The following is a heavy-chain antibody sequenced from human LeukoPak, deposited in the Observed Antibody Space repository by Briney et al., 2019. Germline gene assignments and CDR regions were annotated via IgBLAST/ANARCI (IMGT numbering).Heavy chain of an antibody. CDR1: GFTFFTYA. J-gene: IGHJ3*02. Sequence: GGSLRLSCAASGFTFFTYAMSWVRQAPGKGLEWVSIIYSGDSTYYADSVKGRFSISRDNSKNTLYLQMKSLRAEDTAVYYCARRPYTGYDNAFDIWGQGTMVIVSS. D-gene: IGHD5-12*01. CDR3: ARRPYTGYDNAFDI. V-gene: IGHV3-66*01. CDR2: IYSGDST.